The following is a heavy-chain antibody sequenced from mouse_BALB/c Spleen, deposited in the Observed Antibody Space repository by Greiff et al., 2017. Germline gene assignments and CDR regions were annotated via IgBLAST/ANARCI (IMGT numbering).Heavy chain of an antibody. D-gene: IGHD1-2*01. V-gene: IGHV1-82*01. CDR2: IYPGDGDT. CDR3: AGELRLFAY. CDR1: GYAFSSSW. J-gene: IGHJ3*01. Sequence: QVQLKESGPELVKPGASVKISCKASGYAFSSSWMNWVKQRPGQGLEWIGRIYPGDGDTNYNGKFKGKATLTADKSSSTAYMQLSSLTSVDSAVYFCAGELRLFAYWGQGTLVTVSA.